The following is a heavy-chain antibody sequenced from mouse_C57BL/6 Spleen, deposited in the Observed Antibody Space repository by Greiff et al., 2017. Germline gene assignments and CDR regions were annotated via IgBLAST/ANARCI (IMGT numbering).Heavy chain of an antibody. Sequence: EVKLMESGGGLVQPGGSLKLSCAASGFTFSDYYMYWVRQTPEKRLEWVAYISNGGGSTYYPDTVKGRFTISRDNAKNTLYLQMSRLKSEDTAMYYCARRDGYYPLYAMDYWGQGTSVTVSS. J-gene: IGHJ4*01. D-gene: IGHD2-3*01. V-gene: IGHV5-12*01. CDR3: ARRDGYYPLYAMDY. CDR1: GFTFSDYY. CDR2: ISNGGGST.